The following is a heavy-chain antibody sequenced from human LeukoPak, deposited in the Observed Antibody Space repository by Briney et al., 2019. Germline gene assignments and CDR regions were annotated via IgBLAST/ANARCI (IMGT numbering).Heavy chain of an antibody. D-gene: IGHD1-7*01. CDR1: GFTFSSYE. V-gene: IGHV3-48*03. J-gene: IGHJ6*02. CDR2: ISSSGSTI. CDR3: AILLRPELHYGMDV. Sequence: GGSLRLSCAASGFTFSSYEMNWVRQAPGKGLEWVSYISSSGSTIYYADSVKGRFTISRDNAKNSLYLQMNSLRAEDTAVYYRAILLRPELHYGMDVWGQGTTVTVSS.